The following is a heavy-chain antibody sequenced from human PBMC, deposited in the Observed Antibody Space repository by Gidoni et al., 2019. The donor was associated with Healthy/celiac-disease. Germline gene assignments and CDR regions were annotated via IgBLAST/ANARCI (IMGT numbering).Heavy chain of an antibody. Sequence: QVTLKESGPVLVKPTETLTLTCTVSGFPPSNARMGVSWIRQPPGKALEWLAHIFSNDEKSYSTSLKSRLTISKDTSKSQVVLTMTNMDPVDTATYYCARMGVGATNYFDYWGQGTLVTVSS. CDR3: ARMGVGATNYFDY. CDR2: IFSNDEK. J-gene: IGHJ4*02. V-gene: IGHV2-26*01. D-gene: IGHD1-26*01. CDR1: GFPPSNARMG.